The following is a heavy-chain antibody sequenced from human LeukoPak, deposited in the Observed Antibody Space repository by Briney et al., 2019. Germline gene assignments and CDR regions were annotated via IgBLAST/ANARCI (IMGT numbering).Heavy chain of an antibody. CDR2: ISAYNGNT. J-gene: IGHJ5*02. Sequence: ASVKVSCKASGYTFTSYGISWVRQAPGQGLEWMGWISAYNGNTNYAQKLQGRVTMTTDTSTSTAYMELRSLRSDDTAVYYCARDGTSSRYYDILTGYVPWFDPWGQGTLVTVSS. CDR1: GYTFTSYG. CDR3: ARDGTSSRYYDILTGYVPWFDP. V-gene: IGHV1-18*01. D-gene: IGHD3-9*01.